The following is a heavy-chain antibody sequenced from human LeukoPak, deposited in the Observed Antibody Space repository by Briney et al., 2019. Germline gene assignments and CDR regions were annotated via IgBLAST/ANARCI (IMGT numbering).Heavy chain of an antibody. Sequence: GGSLRLSCAASGFTVSSNYMSWVRQAPGKGLEWVSVIYSGGSTYYADSVKGRFTISRDNSKNTLYLQMNSLRAEDTAVYYCARVGYSFGEDEPYYFDYWGQGTLVTVSS. CDR2: IYSGGST. V-gene: IGHV3-66*01. CDR3: ARVGYSFGEDEPYYFDY. J-gene: IGHJ4*02. D-gene: IGHD3-10*01. CDR1: GFTVSSNY.